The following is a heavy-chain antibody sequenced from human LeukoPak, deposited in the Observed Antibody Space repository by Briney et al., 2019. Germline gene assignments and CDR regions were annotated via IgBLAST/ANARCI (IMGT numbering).Heavy chain of an antibody. J-gene: IGHJ4*02. D-gene: IGHD2-21*02. CDR1: GFTFSSYA. Sequence: TGGSLRLSCAASGFTFSSYAMNWVRQTPGKGLEWGSSISGRGGSLYYGDSVKGRFTISRDNSKNTFYLQMNSLRAEDTAIYYCAKDFVAVTAIGMYYSDYWGQGTLVTVSA. V-gene: IGHV3-23*01. CDR2: ISGRGGSL. CDR3: AKDFVAVTAIGMYYSDY.